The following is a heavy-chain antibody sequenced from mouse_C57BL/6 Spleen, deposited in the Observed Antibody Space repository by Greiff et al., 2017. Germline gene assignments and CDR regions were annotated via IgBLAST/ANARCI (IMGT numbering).Heavy chain of an antibody. CDR3: ASVRISMVVARSVEFAY. V-gene: IGHV1-69*01. D-gene: IGHD1-1*01. Sequence: QVQLQQPGAELVMPGASVKLSCKASGYTFTSYWMHWVKQRPGQGLEWIGKIDPSDGCTTYNQKFKGKSTLTVDKSSSTAYMQLSSLPSEDSAVYYCASVRISMVVARSVEFAYWGQGTMVTVSA. J-gene: IGHJ3*01. CDR1: GYTFTSYW. CDR2: IDPSDGCT.